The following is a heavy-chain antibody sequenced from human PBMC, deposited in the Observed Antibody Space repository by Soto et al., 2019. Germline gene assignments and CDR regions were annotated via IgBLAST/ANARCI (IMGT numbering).Heavy chain of an antibody. CDR3: ARDLVAVSGGVYSSSSGGYFFDF. CDR1: GFTFSDYY. V-gene: IGHV3-11*01. CDR2: ISNSGRTL. J-gene: IGHJ4*02. Sequence: QVQLVESGGGLVKPGRSLRLSCAASGFTFSDYYMSWIRQAPGKGLEWVSYISNSGRTLYYADSMKGRFTISRDNAKNSRYLQINSLRSEDTAVYYCARDLVAVSGGVYSSSSGGYFFDFWGQGTLVTVSS. D-gene: IGHD6-6*01.